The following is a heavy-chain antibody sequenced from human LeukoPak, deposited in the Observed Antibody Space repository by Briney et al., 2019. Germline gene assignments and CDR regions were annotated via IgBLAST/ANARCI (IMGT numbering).Heavy chain of an antibody. CDR2: IWYDGSNK. Sequence: GGSLRLSCAASGFTFSSYGMHWVRQAPGKGLEWVAVIWYDGSNKYYADSVKGRFTISRDNAKNSLYLQMNSLRAEDTALYYCAKFSRSGWYYFDYWGQGALVTASS. J-gene: IGHJ4*02. V-gene: IGHV3-33*03. CDR3: AKFSRSGWYYFDY. D-gene: IGHD6-19*01. CDR1: GFTFSSYG.